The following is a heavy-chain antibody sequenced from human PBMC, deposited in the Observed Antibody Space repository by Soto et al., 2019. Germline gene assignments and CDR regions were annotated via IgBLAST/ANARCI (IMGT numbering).Heavy chain of an antibody. CDR2: ISAYNGNT. V-gene: IGHV1-18*01. Sequence: ASVKVSCKASGYTFTSYAMHWVRQAPGQRLEWMGWISAYNGNTNYAQKLQGRVTMTTDTSTSTAYMELRSLRSDDTAVYYCARHGRDARGAFDIWGQGTMVTVSS. D-gene: IGHD3-10*01. CDR1: GYTFTSYA. J-gene: IGHJ3*02. CDR3: ARHGRDARGAFDI.